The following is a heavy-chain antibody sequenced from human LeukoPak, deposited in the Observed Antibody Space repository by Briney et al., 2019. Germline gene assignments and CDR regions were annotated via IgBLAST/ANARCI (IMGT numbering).Heavy chain of an antibody. CDR2: ISWNSGYI. CDR3: AKVRGTYSSGYFFDY. CDR1: GFTFDNYA. D-gene: IGHD6-19*01. J-gene: IGHJ4*02. Sequence: GGSLRLSCAASGFTFDNYAMHWARQAPGKGLEWLSIISWNSGYIGYADSVKGRFTISRDNAKKSLDLQMNSLRAEDTAFYYCAKVRGTYSSGYFFDYWGQGTLVTVSS. V-gene: IGHV3-9*01.